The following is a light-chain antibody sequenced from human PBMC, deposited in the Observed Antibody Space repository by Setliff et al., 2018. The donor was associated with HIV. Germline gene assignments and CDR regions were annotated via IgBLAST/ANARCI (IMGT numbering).Light chain of an antibody. CDR2: DVR. Sequence: SVLTQPDSVSGSPGQSITISCTGTSSDVGGYYYVSWYQQHPGKAPKLMISDVRYRPSGVSNRFSCSKSGNTASLTISWLQAEDEADYYCFLYSSSSPLYVFGTGTNVTVL. J-gene: IGLJ1*01. V-gene: IGLV2-14*03. CDR3: FLYSSSSPLYV. CDR1: SSDVGGYYY.